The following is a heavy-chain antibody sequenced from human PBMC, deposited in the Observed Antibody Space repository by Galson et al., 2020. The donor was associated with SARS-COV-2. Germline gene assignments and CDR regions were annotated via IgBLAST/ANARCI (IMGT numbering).Heavy chain of an antibody. D-gene: IGHD6-13*01. Sequence: GGSLRLSCAASGFTFSSYAMSWVRQAPGQGLEWVSGISGSGDSTYYADSVKGRFTISRDSSKNTLYLQMNSLRAEDTAVYYCAKWGVASAGAYYYYGMDVWGQGTTATVSS. CDR3: AKWGVASAGAYYYYGMDV. CDR1: GFTFSSYA. CDR2: ISGSGDST. J-gene: IGHJ6*02. V-gene: IGHV3-23*01.